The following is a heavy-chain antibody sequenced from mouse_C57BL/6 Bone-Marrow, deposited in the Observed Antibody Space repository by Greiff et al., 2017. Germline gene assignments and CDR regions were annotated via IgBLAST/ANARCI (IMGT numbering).Heavy chain of an antibody. V-gene: IGHV5-2*01. CDR2: INSDGGST. D-gene: IGHD2-1*01. CDR3: ARLSTVTPYYYAMGY. J-gene: IGHJ4*01. Sequence: DVMLVESGGGLVQPGESLKLSCESYEYAFPSHDMSWVRKTPEKRLELVAAINSDGGSTYYPDTMERRFIISRDNTKKTLSLQMSSLRSEDTALYYCARLSTVTPYYYAMGYWGQGTSVTVSS. CDR1: EYAFPSHD.